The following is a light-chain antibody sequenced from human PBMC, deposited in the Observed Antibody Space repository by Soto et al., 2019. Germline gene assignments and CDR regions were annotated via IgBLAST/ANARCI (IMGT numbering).Light chain of an antibody. V-gene: IGKV3-20*01. Sequence: EIVLTQSPGTLSLSPGERATLSCRASQSVTSSSLGWYQQKFGQAPRLLIYGASSRATGIPDRFSGSGSGTDFTLTISRLEPEDFAVYYCQHYGSSTMYTFGQGTKLEIK. CDR2: GAS. CDR1: QSVTSSS. CDR3: QHYGSSTMYT. J-gene: IGKJ2*01.